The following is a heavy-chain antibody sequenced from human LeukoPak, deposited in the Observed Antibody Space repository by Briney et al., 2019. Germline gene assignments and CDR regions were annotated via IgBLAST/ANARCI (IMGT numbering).Heavy chain of an antibody. Sequence: GGSLRLSCAASGFTFRTSAMSWVRQAPAKGLQWVSSINGGDYSTYYADSVKGRFTISRDSSKNMLYLQMNSLRTDDTAMYYCATPNPTPRGINFDSWGQGTLVTVSS. CDR3: ATPNPTPRGINFDS. D-gene: IGHD3-10*01. CDR2: INGGDYST. V-gene: IGHV3-23*01. CDR1: GFTFRTSA. J-gene: IGHJ4*02.